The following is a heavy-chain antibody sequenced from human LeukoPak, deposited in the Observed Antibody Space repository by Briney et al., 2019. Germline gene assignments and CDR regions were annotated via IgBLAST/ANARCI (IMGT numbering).Heavy chain of an antibody. J-gene: IGHJ4*02. V-gene: IGHV3-11*04. CDR1: GFTVSSNY. CDR3: ARDVEFSHYYGSGSYKDY. CDR2: ISGSGTAT. Sequence: GGSLRLSCAASGFTVSSNYMSWVRQAPGKGLEWVSLISGSGTATYKADSVKGRFTISRDNAKNSLYLQMNSLRAEDTAVYYCARDVEFSHYYGSGSYKDYWGQGTLVTVSS. D-gene: IGHD3-10*01.